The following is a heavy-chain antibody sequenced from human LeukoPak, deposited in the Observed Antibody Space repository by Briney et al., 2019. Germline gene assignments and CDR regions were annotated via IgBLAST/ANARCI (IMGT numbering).Heavy chain of an antibody. CDR2: IKQDGSEK. CDR1: GFTFSSYW. V-gene: IGHV3-7*01. CDR3: AREGATVSANFDY. Sequence: GGSLRLSCAASGFTFSSYWMSWIRQDPGKGLEWVANIKQDGSEKYYVDSVKGRFTISRDNAKNSLYLQMNSLRAEDTAVYYCAREGATVSANFDYWGQGTLVTVSS. D-gene: IGHD4-11*01. J-gene: IGHJ4*02.